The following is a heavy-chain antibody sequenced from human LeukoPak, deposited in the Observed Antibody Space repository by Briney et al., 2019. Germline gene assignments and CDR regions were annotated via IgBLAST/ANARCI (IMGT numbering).Heavy chain of an antibody. V-gene: IGHV1-69*13. CDR3: ARVIDYGDYNAFDI. D-gene: IGHD4-17*01. Sequence: GASVKVSCKASGGTFSSYAISWVRQAPGQGLEWMGGIIPIFGTANYAQKFQGRVTITADESTSTAYMELSSLRSEDTAVYYCARVIDYGDYNAFDIWGQGTMVTVSS. CDR1: GGTFSSYA. J-gene: IGHJ3*02. CDR2: IIPIFGTA.